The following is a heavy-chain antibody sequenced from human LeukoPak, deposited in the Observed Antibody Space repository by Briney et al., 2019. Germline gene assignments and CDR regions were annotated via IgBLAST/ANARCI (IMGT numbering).Heavy chain of an antibody. CDR1: GYTFTSYG. J-gene: IGHJ4*02. D-gene: IGHD1-1*01. CDR3: ARDGNFDY. CDR2: ISPSSGET. Sequence: ASVKVSCKASGYTFTSYGISWVRQAPGQGLEWMGWISPSSGETSYAQKFQGRVTMTRDTSIRTAYMEVHSLRPDDTAVFYCARDGNFDYWGQGTLVTVSS. V-gene: IGHV1-2*02.